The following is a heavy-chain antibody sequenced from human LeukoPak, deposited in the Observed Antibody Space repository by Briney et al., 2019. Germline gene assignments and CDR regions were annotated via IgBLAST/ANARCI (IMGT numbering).Heavy chain of an antibody. D-gene: IGHD1-26*01. CDR2: ISSSSSSTI. J-gene: IGHJ4*02. CDR3: ARDLVGATGIDY. V-gene: IGHV3-48*04. CDR1: GFTFSSYS. Sequence: GGSLRLSCAASGFTFSSYSMNWVRQAPGKGLEWVSYISSSSSSTIYYADSVKGRFTISRDNAKNSLYLQMNSLRAEDTAVYYCARDLVGATGIDYWGQGTLVTVSS.